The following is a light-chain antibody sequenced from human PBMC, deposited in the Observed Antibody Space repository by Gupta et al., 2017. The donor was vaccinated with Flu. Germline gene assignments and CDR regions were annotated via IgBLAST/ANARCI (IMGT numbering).Light chain of an antibody. CDR2: ENY. J-gene: IGLJ3*02. CDR1: SSNIGSNY. CDR3: GTWDSTLSVWV. V-gene: IGLV1-51*01. Sequence: KVTISCAGSSSNIGSNYVSWYQQVPGTAPDLLISENYKRPSGISDRFSGFKSGTSASLDITGLQTGDEADYYCGTWDSTLSVWVFGGGTRLTVL.